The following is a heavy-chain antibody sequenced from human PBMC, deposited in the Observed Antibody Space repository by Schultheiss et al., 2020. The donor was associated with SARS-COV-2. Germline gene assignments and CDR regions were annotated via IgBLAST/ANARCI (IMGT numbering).Heavy chain of an antibody. Sequence: SGPTLVKPTQTLTLTCTFSGFSLSTSGMCVSWIRQPPGKALEWLARIDWDDDKYYSTSLKTRLTISKDTSKNQVVLTMTNMDPVDTATYYCARTRYSSGWFGGNYFDYWGQGTLVTVSS. J-gene: IGHJ4*02. CDR2: IDWDDDK. D-gene: IGHD6-19*01. CDR1: GFSLSTSGMC. CDR3: ARTRYSSGWFGGNYFDY. V-gene: IGHV2-70*11.